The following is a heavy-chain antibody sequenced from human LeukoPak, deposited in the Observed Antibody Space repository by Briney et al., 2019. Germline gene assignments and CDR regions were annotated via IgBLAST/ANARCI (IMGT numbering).Heavy chain of an antibody. Sequence: GGSLRLSCAASGFTFSDFYMSWIRQVPGQGLEWISYISSSGTTVEYSDSVKGRFTTSRDNAKNSLYLQMNSLRAEDTAVYYCAELGITMIGGVWGKGTTVTISS. V-gene: IGHV3-11*04. CDR2: ISSSGTTV. D-gene: IGHD3-10*02. CDR3: AELGITMIGGV. J-gene: IGHJ6*04. CDR1: GFTFSDFY.